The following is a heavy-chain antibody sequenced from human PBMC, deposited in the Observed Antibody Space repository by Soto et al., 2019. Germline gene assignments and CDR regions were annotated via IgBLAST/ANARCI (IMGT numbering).Heavy chain of an antibody. D-gene: IGHD4-17*01. CDR2: IYYSGST. CDR3: ARENRRYGDYGGWFDP. CDR1: GGSISSGDYY. J-gene: IGHJ5*02. V-gene: IGHV4-30-4*01. Sequence: SETLSLTCTVSGGSISSGDYYWSWIRQPPGKGLEWIGYIYYSGSTYYNPSLKSRVTISVDTSKNQFSLKLSSVTAADTAVCYCARENRRYGDYGGWFDPWGQGTLVTVSS.